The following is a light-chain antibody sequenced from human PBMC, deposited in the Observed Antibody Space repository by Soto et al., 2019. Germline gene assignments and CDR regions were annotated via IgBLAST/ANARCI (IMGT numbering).Light chain of an antibody. J-gene: IGLJ1*01. V-gene: IGLV2-8*01. Sequence: QSVLTQPPSASGSPGQSVTISCTGTSSDVGGYNYVSWYQQHPGKAPKLIIYEVTKRPSGVPDRFSGSKSGNTASLTVSGLQAEDEADYYCSSYAGSNNLVFGTGTQLTVL. CDR3: SSYAGSNNLV. CDR1: SSDVGGYNY. CDR2: EVT.